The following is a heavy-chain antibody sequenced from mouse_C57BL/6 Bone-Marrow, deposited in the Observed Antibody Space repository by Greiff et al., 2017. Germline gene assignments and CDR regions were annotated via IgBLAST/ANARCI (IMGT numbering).Heavy chain of an antibody. Sequence: QVQLQQPGAELVKPGASVKMSCKASGYTFTSYWITWVKQRPGQGLEWIGDIYPGSGSTNYNEKFKSKATLPVDTSSSTAYMQRSSLTSEDSAVYYCARPYYSNYWYFDVWGTGTTVTVSS. CDR3: ARPYYSNYWYFDV. CDR2: IYPGSGST. D-gene: IGHD2-5*01. CDR1: GYTFTSYW. V-gene: IGHV1-55*01. J-gene: IGHJ1*03.